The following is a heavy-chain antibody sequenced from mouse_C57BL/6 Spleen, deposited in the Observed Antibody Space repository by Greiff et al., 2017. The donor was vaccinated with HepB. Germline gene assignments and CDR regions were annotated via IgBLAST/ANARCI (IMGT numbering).Heavy chain of an antibody. J-gene: IGHJ1*03. CDR3: ARDPAEYWYFDV. CDR2: ISYDGSN. Sequence: VQLKESGPGLVKPSQSLSLTCSVTGYSITSGYYWNWIRQFPGNKLEWMGYISYDGSNNYNPSLKNRISITRDTSKNQFFLKLNSVTTEDTATYYCARDPAEYWYFDVWGTGTTVTVSS. V-gene: IGHV3-6*01. CDR1: GYSITSGYY.